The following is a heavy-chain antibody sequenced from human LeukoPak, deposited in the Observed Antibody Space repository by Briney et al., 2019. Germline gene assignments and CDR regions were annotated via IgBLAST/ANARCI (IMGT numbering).Heavy chain of an antibody. V-gene: IGHV3-23*01. J-gene: IGHJ4*02. CDR2: ISGSGGST. CDR3: AKALEQETVIALDS. D-gene: IGHD6-13*01. Sequence: GGSLRLSCAASGFTFSTYAMSCVRQAPGKGLEWVSAISGSGGSTYYDDSVKGRFTSSRDNSKNTLYLQMNSLRAEDTSIYFCAKALEQETVIALDSWGQGTLVTVSS. CDR1: GFTFSTYA.